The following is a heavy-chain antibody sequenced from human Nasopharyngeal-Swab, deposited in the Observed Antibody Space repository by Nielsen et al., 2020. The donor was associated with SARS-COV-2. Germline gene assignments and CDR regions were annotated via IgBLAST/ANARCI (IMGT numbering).Heavy chain of an antibody. Sequence: GGSLRLSCEASGFTFSRYDMNWVRKAPGKGLEWVSFIGSTGSTVYYADSVKGRFTISRDNSKNTLYLQMDSLRAEDTAVFYCARVYSASYLGAFDIWGQGTMVTVSS. CDR3: ARVYSASYLGAFDI. D-gene: IGHD1-26*01. CDR1: GFTFSRYD. CDR2: IGSTGSTV. J-gene: IGHJ3*02. V-gene: IGHV3-48*01.